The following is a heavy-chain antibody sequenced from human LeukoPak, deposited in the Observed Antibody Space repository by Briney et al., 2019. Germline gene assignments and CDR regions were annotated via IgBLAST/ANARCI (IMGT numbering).Heavy chain of an antibody. CDR2: IYYSGST. J-gene: IGHJ6*02. Sequence: PSETLSLTCTVSGGSISSYYWSWIRQPPGKGQEWIGYIYYSGSTNYNTSLKSRVTISVDTSKNQFSLKLSAVTAADTAVYYCARSPKRGYGMDVWGQGTTVTVSS. V-gene: IGHV4-59*01. D-gene: IGHD3-16*01. CDR3: ARSPKRGYGMDV. CDR1: GGSISSYY.